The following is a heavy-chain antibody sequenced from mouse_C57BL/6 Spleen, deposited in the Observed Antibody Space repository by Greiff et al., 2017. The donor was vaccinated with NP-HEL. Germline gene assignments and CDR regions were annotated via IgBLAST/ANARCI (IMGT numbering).Heavy chain of an antibody. V-gene: IGHV1-39*01. CDR2: SNPNYGTT. D-gene: IGHD1-1*01. J-gene: IGHJ1*03. CDR1: GYSFTDYN. Sequence: VQLQQSGPELVKPGASVKISCKASGYSFTDYNMNWVKQSNGKSLEWIGVSNPNYGTTSYNQKFKGKATLTVDQSSSTAYRQLNSLTSEDSAVYYCARRRYGSSYGYFDVWGTGTTATVSS. CDR3: ARRRYGSSYGYFDV.